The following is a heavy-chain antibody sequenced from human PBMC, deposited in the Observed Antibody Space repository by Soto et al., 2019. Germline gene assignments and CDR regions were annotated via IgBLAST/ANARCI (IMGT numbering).Heavy chain of an antibody. CDR1: GFTFSSYA. D-gene: IGHD2-2*03. V-gene: IGHV3-30-3*01. Sequence: QVQLVESGGGVVQPGRSLRLSCAASGFTFSSYAMHWVRQAPGKGLEWVAVISYDGSNKYYADSVKGRFTISRDNYKHTLYLQKNSLRADDTAVYYCAENRERSGWILYPYYGMDVWGQGSTVTVSS. CDR3: AENRERSGWILYPYYGMDV. J-gene: IGHJ6*02. CDR2: ISYDGSNK.